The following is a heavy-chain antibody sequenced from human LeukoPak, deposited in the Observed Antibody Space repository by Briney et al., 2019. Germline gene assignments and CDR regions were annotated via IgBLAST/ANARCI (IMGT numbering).Heavy chain of an antibody. CDR3: ARDHYGNAFDI. J-gene: IGHJ3*02. D-gene: IGHD4-17*01. CDR1: GFTFSSSE. CDR2: ISSSGSTI. V-gene: IGHV3-48*03. Sequence: GGSLRLSCAASGFTFSSSEMNWVRQAPGKGLEWVSYISSSGSTIYYADSVKGRFTISRDNAKNSLYLQMNSLRAEDTAVYYCARDHYGNAFDIWGQRTMVTVSS.